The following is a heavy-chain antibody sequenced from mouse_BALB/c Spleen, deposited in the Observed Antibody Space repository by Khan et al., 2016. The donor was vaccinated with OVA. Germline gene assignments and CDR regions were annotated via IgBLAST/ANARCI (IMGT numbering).Heavy chain of an antibody. J-gene: IGHJ2*01. CDR3: ARGGITTGYFDY. Sequence: QVQLQQSGTELARPGASVNLSCKASGYTFTGYWMQWVKQRPGQGLEWIGAIYPGDGNTRYTQKFKGKATLTADKSSSTAYMQLSSLASEDSEVYYCARGGITTGYFDYWGQGTTLTVSS. V-gene: IGHV1-87*01. CDR2: IYPGDGNT. D-gene: IGHD1-1*01. CDR1: GYTFTGYW.